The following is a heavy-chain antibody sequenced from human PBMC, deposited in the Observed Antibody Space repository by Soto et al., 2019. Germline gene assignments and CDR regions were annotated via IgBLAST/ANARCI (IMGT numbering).Heavy chain of an antibody. V-gene: IGHV3-15*01. CDR1: GFTFSNAW. D-gene: IGHD2-2*01. CDR2: IKRKTDGGTT. J-gene: IGHJ3*01. CDR3: TTDMVVPLAFDV. Sequence: GGSLRLSCAASGFTFSNAWMSWVRQAPGKGLEWVGRIKRKTDGGTTDYAAPMKGRFTISRDDSKSTLYLQMNSLKTEDTAVYYCTTDMVVPLAFDVWGQGTMVTVSS.